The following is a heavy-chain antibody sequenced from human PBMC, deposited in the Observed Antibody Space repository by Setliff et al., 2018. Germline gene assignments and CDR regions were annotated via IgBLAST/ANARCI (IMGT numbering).Heavy chain of an antibody. V-gene: IGHV3-7*01. CDR2: IRQDGGQT. J-gene: IGHJ3*02. Sequence: ETLSLTCTVSGGSISHHYWSWIRQPPGKGLEWVANIRQDGGQTYYEDSVKGRFTISRDNAKNSLYLQMNSLRAEDTALYYCATDRNYYDSDTFYDAFDIWGQGTMVTVSS. D-gene: IGHD3-22*01. CDR1: GGSISHHY. CDR3: ATDRNYYDSDTFYDAFDI.